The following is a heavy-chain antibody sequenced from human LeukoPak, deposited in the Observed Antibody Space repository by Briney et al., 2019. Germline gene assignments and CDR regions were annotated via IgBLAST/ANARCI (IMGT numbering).Heavy chain of an antibody. CDR1: GFTFDDYA. J-gene: IGHJ5*02. CDR3: VKDGLLLGSGRGWFDP. D-gene: IGHD3-10*01. Sequence: SLRLSCAASGFTFDDYAMHWVRQAPGEGLEWVSGISWNSINIGYADSVKGRLTISRDNAKNSLYLQMNSLRVEDTAFYYCVKDGLLLGSGRGWFDPWGQGTLVTVSS. CDR2: ISWNSINI. V-gene: IGHV3-9*01.